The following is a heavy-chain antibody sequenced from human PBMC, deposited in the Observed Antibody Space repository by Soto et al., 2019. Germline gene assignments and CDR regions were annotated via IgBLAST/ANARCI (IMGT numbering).Heavy chain of an antibody. J-gene: IGHJ4*02. CDR2: IYFRGNT. V-gene: IGHV4-39*01. CDR1: GDSINSDKYY. Sequence: QLQLQESGPGLVKPSETLSLTCSVSGDSINSDKYYWGWIRQPPGKGLEWIGSIYFRGNTYYNPSLQPRVTISLDKSKSQFSLKLNSVTAADSAVYFCARLAGLATISYYFDFWGQGALVTVSS. D-gene: IGHD3-9*01. CDR3: ARLAGLATISYYFDF.